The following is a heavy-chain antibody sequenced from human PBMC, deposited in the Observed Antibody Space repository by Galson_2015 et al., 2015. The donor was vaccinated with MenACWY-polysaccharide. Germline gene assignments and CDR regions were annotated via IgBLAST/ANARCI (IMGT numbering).Heavy chain of an antibody. CDR3: ARMRVVRGSGYYYGLDV. J-gene: IGHJ6*02. Sequence: PALVKPTQTLTLTCSFSGFSLSTSGMCVSWIRQPPGKALEWLALIDWDGDKYYSTSLETRLTISKDTSKNQVVLTMTNMDSVDTATYYCARMRVVRGSGYYYGLDVWGQGTTVIVSS. CDR1: GFSLSTSGMC. CDR2: IDWDGDK. D-gene: IGHD2-2*01. V-gene: IGHV2-70*01.